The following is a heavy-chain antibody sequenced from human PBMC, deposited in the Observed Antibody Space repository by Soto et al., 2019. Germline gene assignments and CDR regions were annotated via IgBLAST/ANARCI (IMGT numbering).Heavy chain of an antibody. V-gene: IGHV4-34*01. CDR2: INHSGST. D-gene: IGHD3-3*01. CDR3: ARGEWPEGGVDAFDI. CDR1: GGSFSGYY. Sequence: SETLSLTCAVYGGSFSGYYWSWIRQPPGKGLEWIGEINHSGSTNYNPSLKSRVTISVDTSRNQFSLKLSSVTAADTAVYYCARGEWPEGGVDAFDIWGQGTMVTVSS. J-gene: IGHJ3*02.